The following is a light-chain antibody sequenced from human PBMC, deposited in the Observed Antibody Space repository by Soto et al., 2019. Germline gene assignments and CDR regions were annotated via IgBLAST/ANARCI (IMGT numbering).Light chain of an antibody. Sequence: DIPGPQSPSSLSASVGDRVTITCRASQSISSYLNWYQQKPGKAPKLLIYKASTLKSGVPSRFSGSGSGTEFTLTISSLRSEDSGIYYCQQYFEWPPMTFGQGTKVDI. V-gene: IGKV1-39*01. J-gene: IGKJ1*01. CDR1: QSISSY. CDR3: QQYFEWPPMT. CDR2: KAS.